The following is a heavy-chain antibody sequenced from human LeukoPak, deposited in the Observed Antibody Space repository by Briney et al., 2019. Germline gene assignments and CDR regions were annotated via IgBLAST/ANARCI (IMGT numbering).Heavy chain of an antibody. CDR3: ARQAVAGHWYFDY. J-gene: IGHJ4*02. Sequence: SETLSLTCTVSGGSISSYYWSWIRKPPGKGLEWIGYIYYSGSTNYNPSLKSRVTISVDTSKNQFSLKLSSVTAADTAVYYCARQAVAGHWYFDYWGQGTLVTVSS. CDR2: IYYSGST. CDR1: GGSISSYY. D-gene: IGHD6-19*01. V-gene: IGHV4-59*01.